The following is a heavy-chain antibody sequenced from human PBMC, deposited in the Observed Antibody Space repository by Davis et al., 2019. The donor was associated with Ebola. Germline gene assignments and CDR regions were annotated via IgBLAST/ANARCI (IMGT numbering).Heavy chain of an antibody. Sequence: AASVKVSCKASGYTFTNYYMHWVRQAPGQGLEWTGLINPNDGRTIYAQKFQGRVTMTRDTSTSTVYMELSSLRSDDTAVYYCARDGIAAAATSDYYYYYGMDVWGKGTTVTVSS. V-gene: IGHV1-46*01. CDR3: ARDGIAAAATSDYYYYYGMDV. D-gene: IGHD6-13*01. J-gene: IGHJ6*04. CDR1: GYTFTNYY. CDR2: INPNDGRT.